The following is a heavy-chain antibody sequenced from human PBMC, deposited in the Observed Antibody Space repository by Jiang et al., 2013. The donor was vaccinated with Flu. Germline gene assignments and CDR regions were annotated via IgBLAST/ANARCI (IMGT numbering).Heavy chain of an antibody. Sequence: SCKGSGYSFTSYWISWVRQMPGKGLEWMGRIDPSDSYTNYSPSFQGHVTISADKSISTAYLQWSSLKASDTAMYYCARRPDEALDYFDYWGQGTLVTVSS. CDR3: ARRPDEALDYFDY. V-gene: IGHV5-10-1*01. CDR1: GYSFTSYW. CDR2: IDPSDSYT. J-gene: IGHJ4*02. D-gene: IGHD5-24*01.